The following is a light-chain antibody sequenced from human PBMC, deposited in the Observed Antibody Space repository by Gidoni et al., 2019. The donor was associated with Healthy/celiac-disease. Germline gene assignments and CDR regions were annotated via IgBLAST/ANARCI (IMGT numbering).Light chain of an antibody. J-gene: IGKJ2*01. CDR3: QQYYSTPPVT. Sequence: DIVMTQSPDSLAVSLGERATINCKSSPCVLYSSNNKNYLAWYQQKPGQPPKLLIYWASTRESGVPDRFSGSGSGTDFTLTISSLQAEDVAVYYCQQYYSTPPVTFGQGTKLEIK. CDR2: WAS. V-gene: IGKV4-1*01. CDR1: PCVLYSSNNKNY.